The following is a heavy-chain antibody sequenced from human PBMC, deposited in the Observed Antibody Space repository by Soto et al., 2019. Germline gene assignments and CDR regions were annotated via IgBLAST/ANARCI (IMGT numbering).Heavy chain of an antibody. D-gene: IGHD5-12*01. Sequence: SQTLSLTCAISGDSVSSNSAAWNWIRQSPSRGLEWLGRTYYRSKWYNDYAVSVKSRITINPDTSKNQFSLQLNSVTPEDTAVYYCARERRDGYNYGPLFDYWGQGTLVTVSA. CDR1: GDSVSSNSAA. J-gene: IGHJ4*02. CDR2: TYYRSKWYN. CDR3: ARERRDGYNYGPLFDY. V-gene: IGHV6-1*01.